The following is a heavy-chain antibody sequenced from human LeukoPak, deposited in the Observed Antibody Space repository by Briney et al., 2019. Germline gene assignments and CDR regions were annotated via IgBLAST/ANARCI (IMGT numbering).Heavy chain of an antibody. D-gene: IGHD3-3*01. Sequence: ETLSLTCTVSGGSISSSSYYWGWIRQPPGKGLEWVSAISGSGGSTYYADSVKGRFTISRDNSKNTLYLQMNSLRAEDTAVYYCAKCPDYDFWSGYYPFDYWGQGTLVTVSS. CDR2: ISGSGGST. J-gene: IGHJ4*02. CDR3: AKCPDYDFWSGYYPFDY. CDR1: GGSISSSSYY. V-gene: IGHV3-23*01.